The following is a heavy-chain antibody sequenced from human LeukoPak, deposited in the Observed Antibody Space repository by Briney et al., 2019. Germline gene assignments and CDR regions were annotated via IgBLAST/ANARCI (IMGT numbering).Heavy chain of an antibody. J-gene: IGHJ4*02. V-gene: IGHV3-48*04. Sequence: GGSLRLSCAAFGFTFSSYSMNWVRQAPGKGLEWVSYISSSSSTIYYADSVKGRFTISRDNPKNSLYLQMNSLRAEDTAVYYCADGDGYSYWGQGTLVTVSS. CDR1: GFTFSSYS. CDR2: ISSSSSTI. D-gene: IGHD5-24*01. CDR3: ADGDGYSY.